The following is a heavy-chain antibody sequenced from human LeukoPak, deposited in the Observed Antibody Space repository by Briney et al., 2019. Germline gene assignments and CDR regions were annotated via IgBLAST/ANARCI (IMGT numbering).Heavy chain of an antibody. CDR3: ARDLALGSLDY. J-gene: IGHJ4*02. Sequence: GGSLRLSCAASGFTFSSYAMHWVRQAPGKGLEWVAVISYDGSNKYYADSVKGRFTISRDNSKNTLYLQMNSLRAEDTAVYYCARDLALGSLDYWGQGTLVTASS. V-gene: IGHV3-30-3*01. CDR2: ISYDGSNK. CDR1: GFTFSSYA. D-gene: IGHD3-10*01.